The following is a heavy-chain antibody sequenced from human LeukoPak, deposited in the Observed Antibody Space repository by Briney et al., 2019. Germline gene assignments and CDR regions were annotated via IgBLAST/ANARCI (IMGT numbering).Heavy chain of an antibody. D-gene: IGHD7-27*01. CDR3: AKDGGLWVSAHWGDS. V-gene: IGHV3-33*06. CDR2: IWYDGGNK. J-gene: IGHJ4*02. CDR1: GFTFRNYG. Sequence: PGGSLRLSCAASGFTFRNYGMHWVRQAPGKGLEWVAVIWYDGGNKYYADSVKGRFTISRDNSKNTLFLQMNSLRAEDTAVYYCAKDGGLWVSAHWGDSWGRGTLVTVSS.